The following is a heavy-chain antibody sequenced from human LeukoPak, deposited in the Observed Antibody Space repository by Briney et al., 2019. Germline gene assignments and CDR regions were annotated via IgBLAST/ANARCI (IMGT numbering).Heavy chain of an antibody. CDR2: INHSGST. D-gene: IGHD4-23*01. J-gene: IGHJ4*02. CDR3: ARESYYGGNGGDY. CDR1: GGSFSGYY. Sequence: SETLSLTCAVYGGSFSGYYWSWIRQPPGKGLEWIGEINHSGSTNYNPSLKSRVTISVDTSKNQFSLKLSSVTAADTAVYYCARESYYGGNGGDYWGQGTLVTVSS. V-gene: IGHV4-34*01.